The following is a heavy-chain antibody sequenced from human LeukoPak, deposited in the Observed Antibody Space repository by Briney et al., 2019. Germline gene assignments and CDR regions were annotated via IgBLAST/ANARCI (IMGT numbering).Heavy chain of an antibody. CDR1: GFTFSSYG. V-gene: IGHV3-23*01. CDR2: SSGSGGST. CDR3: AKHSGPSGYSSGYYFDY. Sequence: PGGSLRLSCAASGFTFSSYGMNWVRQAPGKGLEWVSASSGSGGSTYYVDSVKGRFTISRDNSKSTLYLQMNSLRAEDTAVYYCAKHSGPSGYSSGYYFDYWGQGTLVTVSS. J-gene: IGHJ4*02. D-gene: IGHD5-18*01.